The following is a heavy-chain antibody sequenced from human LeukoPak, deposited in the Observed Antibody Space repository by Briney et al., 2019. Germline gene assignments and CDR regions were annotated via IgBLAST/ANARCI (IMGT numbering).Heavy chain of an antibody. CDR2: IYTSGST. CDR1: GGSISSGSYY. J-gene: IGHJ6*02. CDR3: ARAFIAARPDYHYYGMDV. D-gene: IGHD6-6*01. V-gene: IGHV4-61*02. Sequence: SETLSLTCTVSGGSISSGSYYWSWIRQPAGKGLEWIGRIYTSGSTNYNPSLKSRVTISVDTSKNQFSLKLSSVTAADTAVYYCARAFIAARPDYHYYGMDVWGQGTTVTVSS.